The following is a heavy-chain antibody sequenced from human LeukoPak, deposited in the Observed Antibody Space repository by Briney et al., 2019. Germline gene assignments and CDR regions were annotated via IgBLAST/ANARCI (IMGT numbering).Heavy chain of an antibody. CDR2: IYYSGST. CDR3: ARVYYGSGSYFFDP. V-gene: IGHV4-39*07. CDR1: GGSISSSSYY. Sequence: SETLSLTCTVSGGSISSSSYYWGWIRQPPGKGLEWIGSIYYSGSTYYNPSLKSRVTISVDTSKNQFSLKLSSVTAADTAVYYCARVYYGSGSYFFDPWGQGTLVTVSS. J-gene: IGHJ5*02. D-gene: IGHD3-10*01.